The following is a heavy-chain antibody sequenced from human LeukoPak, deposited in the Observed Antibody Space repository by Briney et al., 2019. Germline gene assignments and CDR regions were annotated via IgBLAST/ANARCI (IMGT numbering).Heavy chain of an antibody. CDR1: GGSISSYY. J-gene: IGHJ3*02. CDR2: IYYSGST. CDR3: ARQKDDSSGYYPFDI. D-gene: IGHD3-22*01. Sequence: PSETLSLTCTVSGGSISSYYWSWIRQPPGKGLEWIGYIYYSGSTNYNPSLKSRVTISVDTSKNQFSLKLSSVTAADTAVCYCARQKDDSSGYYPFDIWGQGTMVTVSS. V-gene: IGHV4-59*08.